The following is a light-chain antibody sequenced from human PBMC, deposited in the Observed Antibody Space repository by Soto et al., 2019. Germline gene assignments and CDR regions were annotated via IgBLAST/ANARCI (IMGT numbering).Light chain of an antibody. V-gene: IGKV3D-20*01. CDR3: QQYGSSPPIT. J-gene: IGKJ5*01. CDR1: QSVSSNY. Sequence: ENVLTQSPGTLSLSPGERATLSCRASQSVSSNYLAWYQQKPGLAPRLLIYDASSRATGIPDRFSGSGSGTDFTLTISRLEPEDFAVYYCQQYGSSPPITFGQGTRLENK. CDR2: DAS.